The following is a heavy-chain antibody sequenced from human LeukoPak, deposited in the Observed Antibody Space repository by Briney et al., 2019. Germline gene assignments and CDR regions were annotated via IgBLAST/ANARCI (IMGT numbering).Heavy chain of an antibody. CDR1: GGSFSGYY. V-gene: IGHV4-34*01. Sequence: ASETLSLTCAVYGGSFSGYYWSWIRQPPGKGLEWIGEINHSGSTNYNPSLKSRVTISVDTTNNQFSLKLSSVTVADTAVCYCARGRIFDPWGEGTLVTVSS. D-gene: IGHD3-10*01. CDR3: ARGRIFDP. CDR2: INHSGST. J-gene: IGHJ5*02.